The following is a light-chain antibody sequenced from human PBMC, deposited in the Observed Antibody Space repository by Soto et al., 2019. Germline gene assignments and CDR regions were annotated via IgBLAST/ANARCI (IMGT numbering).Light chain of an antibody. CDR2: DVS. CDR3: SSYTDSSTLVV. V-gene: IGLV2-14*01. Sequence: QSALTQPASVSGSPGXSXTISCTGTSSDVGGYNYVSWYQQHPGKAPKLMIYDVSNRPSGVSNRFSGSKSGNTASLTISGLQAADEADYYCSSYTDSSTLVVFGGGTKLTVL. J-gene: IGLJ2*01. CDR1: SSDVGGYNY.